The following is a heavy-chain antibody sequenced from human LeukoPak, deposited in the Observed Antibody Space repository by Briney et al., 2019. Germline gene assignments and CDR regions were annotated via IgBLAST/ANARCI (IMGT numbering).Heavy chain of an antibody. CDR2: IWYDGSNK. V-gene: IGHV3-33*01. Sequence: GRSLRLSCAASGFTFSSYGMHWVRQAPGKGLEWVAVIWYDGSNKYYADSVKGRFTISRDNPKNTLYLQMNSLRAEDTAVYYCARDNTIFGVAHINHWGQGTLVTVSS. CDR1: GFTFSSYG. D-gene: IGHD3-3*01. J-gene: IGHJ5*02. CDR3: ARDNTIFGVAHINH.